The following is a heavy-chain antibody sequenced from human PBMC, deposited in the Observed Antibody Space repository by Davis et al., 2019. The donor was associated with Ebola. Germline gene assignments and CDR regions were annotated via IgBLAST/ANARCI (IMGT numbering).Heavy chain of an antibody. D-gene: IGHD4-17*01. Sequence: PGGSLRLSCAASGFTFSSYSMNWVRQAPGKGLEWVSSISSSSSYIYYADSVKGRFTISRDNAKNTLYLQMNSLRAEDTAVYYCARDRWLTTGGDVWGQGTTVTVSS. CDR3: ARDRWLTTGGDV. J-gene: IGHJ6*02. CDR1: GFTFSSYS. V-gene: IGHV3-21*01. CDR2: ISSSSSYI.